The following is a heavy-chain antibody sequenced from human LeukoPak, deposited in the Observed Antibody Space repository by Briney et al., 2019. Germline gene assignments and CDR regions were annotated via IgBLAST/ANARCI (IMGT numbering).Heavy chain of an antibody. V-gene: IGHV4-34*01. CDR2: INHSGST. CDR1: GGSFSGYY. Sequence: SETLSLTCAVYGGSFSGYYWSWIRQPPGKGLEWIGEINHSGSTNYNPSLKSRVTISVDTSKNQFSLKLSSVTAADTAVYYCARDSHSSGYDYWGQGTLVTVSS. D-gene: IGHD6-25*01. CDR3: ARDSHSSGYDY. J-gene: IGHJ4*02.